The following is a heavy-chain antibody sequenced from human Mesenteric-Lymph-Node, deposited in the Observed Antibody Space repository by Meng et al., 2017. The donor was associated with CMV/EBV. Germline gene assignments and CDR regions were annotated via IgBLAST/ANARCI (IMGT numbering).Heavy chain of an antibody. D-gene: IGHD3-22*01. CDR3: VRWGWLSPYYYYGMDV. V-gene: IGHV3-30*04. Sequence: GESLKISCAASGFTFSSYAMHWVRQAPGKGLEWVAVISYDGSNKYYADSVKGRFTISRDNSKNTLYLQMNSLRAEDTAVYYCVRWGWLSPYYYYGMDVWGQGTTVTVSS. J-gene: IGHJ6*02. CDR1: GFTFSSYA. CDR2: ISYDGSNK.